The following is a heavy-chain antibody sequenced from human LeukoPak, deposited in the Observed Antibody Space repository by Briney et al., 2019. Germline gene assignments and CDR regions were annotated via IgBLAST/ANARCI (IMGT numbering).Heavy chain of an antibody. CDR2: INSDGSST. J-gene: IGHJ4*02. Sequence: GGSLRLSCAASGFTFSRYWMHWVRQAPGKGLVWGSGINSDGSSTSYADSVKGRFTISRDNAKNTLYLQMNSLRAEDTAVYYCASHPMYGSGSYPFDYGGQGTLVTVSS. CDR1: GFTFSRYW. D-gene: IGHD3-10*01. CDR3: ASHPMYGSGSYPFDY. V-gene: IGHV3-74*01.